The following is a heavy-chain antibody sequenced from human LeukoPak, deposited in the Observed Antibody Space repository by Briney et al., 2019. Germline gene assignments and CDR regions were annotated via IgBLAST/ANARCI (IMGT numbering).Heavy chain of an antibody. CDR3: ARDIVAAGLFFDY. Sequence: GGSLRLSCAASGFTFSDYYMGWIRQAPRKGLEWVSYIRGSGGDIHYADSVKGRFAISRDNAKSSLYLQMNSLRAEDTAVYYCARDIVAAGLFFDYWGQGTLVTVSS. D-gene: IGHD6-13*01. CDR1: GFTFSDYY. V-gene: IGHV3-11*04. J-gene: IGHJ4*02. CDR2: IRGSGGDI.